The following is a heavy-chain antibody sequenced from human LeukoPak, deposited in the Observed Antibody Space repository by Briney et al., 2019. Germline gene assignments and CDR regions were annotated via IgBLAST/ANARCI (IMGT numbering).Heavy chain of an antibody. CDR1: GFTFSSYA. V-gene: IGHV3-23*01. Sequence: GGSLRLSCATSGFTFSSYAMSWVRQAPGKGLEWVSTISPSGGVTFYSDSVRGRFTISRDYSKDTLFLQMNSLRAEDTAIYYCVSGASGSYPPHWHWGRGTLVTVFS. J-gene: IGHJ4*02. CDR3: VSGASGSYPPHWH. CDR2: ISPSGGVT. D-gene: IGHD3-10*01.